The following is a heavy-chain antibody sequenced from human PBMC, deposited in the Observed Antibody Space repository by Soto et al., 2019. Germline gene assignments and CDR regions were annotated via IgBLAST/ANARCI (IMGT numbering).Heavy chain of an antibody. CDR2: IYHSGSA. D-gene: IGHD6-6*01. J-gene: IGHJ5*02. Sequence: QVQLQESGPGLVKPSQTLSLTCTVSGGSISSGDYYWSWIRQPPGKGLEWIGYIYHSGSAYYNPSLKSRVTISGDTSKTQCSLKLSSVTAADTAVYYCARERPDGARLDPWGQGTLVTVSS. CDR3: ARERPDGARLDP. V-gene: IGHV4-30-4*01. CDR1: GGSISSGDYY.